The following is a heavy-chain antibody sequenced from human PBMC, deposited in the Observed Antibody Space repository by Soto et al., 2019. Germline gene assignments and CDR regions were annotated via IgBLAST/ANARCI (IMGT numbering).Heavy chain of an antibody. CDR1: GGSISSSSYY. V-gene: IGHV4-39*01. D-gene: IGHD1-26*01. CDR3: ARHSGYSGSYPLGY. CDR2: IYYSGST. Sequence: QLQLQESGPGLVKPSETLSLTCTVSGGSISSSSYYWGWIRQPPGKGLEWIGSIYYSGSTYYNPSLKSRVTISVDTSKNQFSLKLSSVTAADTAVYYCARHSGYSGSYPLGYWGQGTLVTVSS. J-gene: IGHJ4*02.